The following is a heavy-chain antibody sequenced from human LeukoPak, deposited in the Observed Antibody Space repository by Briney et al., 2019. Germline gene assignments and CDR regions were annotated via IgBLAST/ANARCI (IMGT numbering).Heavy chain of an antibody. Sequence: PGGSLRLSCAASGFTFSSYWMSWGRQAPGKGLEWVANIKQDGSEKYYVDSVKGRFTISRDNAKNSLYLQMNSLRAEDTAVYYCARVGGGDSSGYYYYYYYMDVWGKGTTVTISS. CDR1: GFTFSSYW. J-gene: IGHJ6*03. V-gene: IGHV3-7*01. CDR3: ARVGGGDSSGYYYYYYYMDV. D-gene: IGHD3-22*01. CDR2: IKQDGSEK.